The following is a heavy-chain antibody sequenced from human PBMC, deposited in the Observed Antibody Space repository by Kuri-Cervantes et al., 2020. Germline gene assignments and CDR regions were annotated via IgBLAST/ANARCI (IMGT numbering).Heavy chain of an antibody. D-gene: IGHD6-13*01. J-gene: IGHJ4*02. CDR3: ASHPASLAAAPFDY. CDR1: GFTVSSNY. CDR2: IYSGGST. V-gene: IGHV3-53*01. Sequence: GESLKISCAASGFTVSSNYMSWVRQAPGKGLEWVSVIYSGGSTYYADSVKGRFTISRDNAKNSLYLQMNSLRAEDTAVYYCASHPASLAAAPFDYWGQGTLVTVSS.